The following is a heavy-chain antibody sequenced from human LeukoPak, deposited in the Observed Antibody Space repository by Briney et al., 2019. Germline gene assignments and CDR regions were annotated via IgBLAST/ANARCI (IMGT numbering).Heavy chain of an antibody. CDR3: TRQKMATHSHDGFDI. CDR2: IKQDGSEK. CDR1: EFTFSSYW. Sequence: GGSLRLSCAPSEFTFSSYWMSWVRQAPGKGLEWVANIKQDGSEKYYVDSVKGRFTISRDNAKNSLYLQMNSLRAEDTAVYYRTRQKMATHSHDGFDIWGQGTMVTVSS. D-gene: IGHD5-24*01. J-gene: IGHJ3*02. V-gene: IGHV3-7*01.